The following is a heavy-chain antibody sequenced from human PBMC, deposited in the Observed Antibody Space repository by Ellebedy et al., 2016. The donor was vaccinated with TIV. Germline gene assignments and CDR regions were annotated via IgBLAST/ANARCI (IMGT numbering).Heavy chain of an antibody. D-gene: IGHD3-16*01. V-gene: IGHV4-31*01. CDR2: IYYTGNT. CDR3: ARGAASGDYNFDH. CDR1: GVSISGGGYY. Sequence: MPSETLSLTCTVSGVSISGGGYYWTWIRQSPGKGLAWIGYIYYTGNTYYNPSPKSQVTLAVDTSQNLFSLKLRSVTAADTAKYYCARGAASGDYNFDHWGQGTLVTVS. J-gene: IGHJ4*02.